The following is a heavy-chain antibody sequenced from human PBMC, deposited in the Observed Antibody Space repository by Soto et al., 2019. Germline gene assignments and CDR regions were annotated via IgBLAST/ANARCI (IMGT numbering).Heavy chain of an antibody. V-gene: IGHV1-18*01. CDR3: ARAVVVSAPYYYMDV. CDR1: GYPFSSYG. CDR2: ISGFNGNT. J-gene: IGHJ6*03. D-gene: IGHD2-15*01. Sequence: GASVKVSCKASGYPFSSYGVSWVRQAPGQGLEWMGWISGFNGNTNYAQKLQGRVTMTTDTSKSTAYMELSSLRSDDTAVYYCARAVVVSAPYYYMDVWGTGTTVTVSS.